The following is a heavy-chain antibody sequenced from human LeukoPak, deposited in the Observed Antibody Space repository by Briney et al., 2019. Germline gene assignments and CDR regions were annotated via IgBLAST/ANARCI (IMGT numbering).Heavy chain of an antibody. V-gene: IGHV6-1*01. Sequence: SQTLSLTCAISGDSVSSNSAAWGWIRQSPSRGLEWLGRTYYRSKWFYDYAVSVKSRITINPDTSKNQFSLLLNSETPEDTAVYHCTRDSGLGNDAFDVWGQGTMVTVSS. D-gene: IGHD3-10*01. CDR2: TYYRSKWFY. CDR1: GDSVSSNSAA. J-gene: IGHJ3*01. CDR3: TRDSGLGNDAFDV.